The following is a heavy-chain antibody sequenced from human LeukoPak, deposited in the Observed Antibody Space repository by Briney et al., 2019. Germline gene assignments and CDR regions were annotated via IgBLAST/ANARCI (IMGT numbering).Heavy chain of an antibody. CDR2: INPNSGGT. CDR1: GYTVTGYY. Sequence: ASVKVSCKASGYTVTGYYMHWVRQAPGQGLEWMGWINPNSGGTNYAQKFQGRVTMTTDTSTSTAYMELRSLRSDDTAVYYCARGRGDSSSWYFTGWVWGQGTLVTVSS. CDR3: ARGRGDSSSWYFTGWV. J-gene: IGHJ4*02. V-gene: IGHV1-2*02. D-gene: IGHD6-13*01.